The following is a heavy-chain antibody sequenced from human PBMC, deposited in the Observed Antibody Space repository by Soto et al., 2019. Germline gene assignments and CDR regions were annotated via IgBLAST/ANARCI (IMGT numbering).Heavy chain of an antibody. V-gene: IGHV4-34*01. Sequence: SETLSLTCAVYGGSFSGYYWSWIRQPPGKGLEWIGEINHSGSTNYNPSLKSRVTISVDTSKNQFSLKLSSVTAADTALYYCARGQGVRGVIGAFDIWGQGTMVTVSS. CDR2: INHSGST. CDR1: GGSFSGYY. CDR3: ARGQGVRGVIGAFDI. J-gene: IGHJ3*02. D-gene: IGHD3-10*01.